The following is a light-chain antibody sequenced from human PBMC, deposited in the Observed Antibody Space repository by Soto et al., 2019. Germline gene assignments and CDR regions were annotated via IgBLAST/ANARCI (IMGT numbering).Light chain of an antibody. V-gene: IGKV3-20*01. J-gene: IGKJ1*01. CDR1: QTIRSN. CDR2: GAS. Sequence: VITQSPATLSVSPGARATLSCRASQTIRSNLAWYQQKHGQAPRLLIYGASSRATGIPDRFSGSGSGTDLTITISRLEPEDCEVYDCQQYGSSTWTFGQGTKVDIK. CDR3: QQYGSSTWT.